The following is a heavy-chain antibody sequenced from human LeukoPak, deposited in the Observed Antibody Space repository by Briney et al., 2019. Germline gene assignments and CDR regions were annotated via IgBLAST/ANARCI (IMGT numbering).Heavy chain of an antibody. D-gene: IGHD1-26*01. V-gene: IGHV3-30*02. CDR2: IRYDGSNK. CDR1: GFTFSSYG. Sequence: GGSLRLPCAASGFTFSSYGMHWVRQAPGKGLEWVAFIRYDGSNKYYADSVKGRFTISRDNSKNTLYLQMNSLRAEDTAVYYCAKRAGSSGSYKSFAFDIWGQGTMVTVSS. J-gene: IGHJ3*02. CDR3: AKRAGSSGSYKSFAFDI.